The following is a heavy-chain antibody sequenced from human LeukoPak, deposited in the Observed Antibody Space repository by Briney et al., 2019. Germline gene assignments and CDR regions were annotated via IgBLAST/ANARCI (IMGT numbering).Heavy chain of an antibody. CDR3: ARGVTMVRGVIGGVFDY. J-gene: IGHJ4*02. D-gene: IGHD3-10*01. V-gene: IGHV4-30-2*01. CDR1: GGSISSGGYS. Sequence: PSQTLSLTCAVSGGSISSGGYSWSWIRQPPGKGLEWIGYIYHSGSTYYNPSLKSRVTISVDRSKNQFSLKLSSVTAADTAVYYCARGVTMVRGVIGGVFDYWGQGTLVTVSS. CDR2: IYHSGST.